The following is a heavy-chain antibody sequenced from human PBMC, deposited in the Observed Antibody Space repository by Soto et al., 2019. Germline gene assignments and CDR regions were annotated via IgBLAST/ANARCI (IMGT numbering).Heavy chain of an antibody. CDR3: ARLYPPLRGSSWLDY. D-gene: IGHD6-13*01. CDR2: INHSGST. V-gene: IGHV4-34*01. Sequence: SETLSLTCAVYGGSFSGYYWSWIRQPPGKGLEWIREINHSGSTNYNPSLKSRVTISVDTSKNQFSLKLSPVTAADTAVYYCARLYPPLRGSSWLDYWGQGTLVTVSS. J-gene: IGHJ4*02. CDR1: GGSFSGYY.